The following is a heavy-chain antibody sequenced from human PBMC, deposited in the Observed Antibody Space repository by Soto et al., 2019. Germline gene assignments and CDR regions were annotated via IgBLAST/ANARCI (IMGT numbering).Heavy chain of an antibody. Sequence: EVQLLESGGGLVQPGGSLRLSCAASGFTFSSYAMSWFRQAPGKGLEWVSAISGSGGSTYYADSVKGWFTISRDNSKNTLYLQMNSLRAEDTADYYCAKYSVVPTQGDYWGQRTLVTVYS. CDR2: ISGSGGST. D-gene: IGHD2-2*01. J-gene: IGHJ4*02. CDR3: AKYSVVPTQGDY. CDR1: GFTFSSYA. V-gene: IGHV3-23*01.